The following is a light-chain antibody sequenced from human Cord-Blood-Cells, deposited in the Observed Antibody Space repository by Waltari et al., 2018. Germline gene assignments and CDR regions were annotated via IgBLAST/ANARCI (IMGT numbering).Light chain of an antibody. CDR3: SSYTSSSTRV. V-gene: IGLV2-14*01. Sequence: QSALTQPASVSGSPGQPITISSTGTSSAVGGYNYVSWYQQHPGKAPKLMIYEVSNRPSGVSNRFSGSKSGNTASLTIAGLQAEDEADYYCSSYTSSSTRVFGTGTKVTVL. CDR1: SSAVGGYNY. J-gene: IGLJ1*01. CDR2: EVS.